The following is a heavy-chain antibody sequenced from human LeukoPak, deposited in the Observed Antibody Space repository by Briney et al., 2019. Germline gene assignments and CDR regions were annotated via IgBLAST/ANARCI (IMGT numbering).Heavy chain of an antibody. CDR3: ARETPYSSSWTDLDY. D-gene: IGHD6-13*01. Sequence: PGGSLRLSCAASGFTFNVYNMIWVRQAPGKGLEWVSSISTSSSYIYYADSVKGRFTISRDNAKKSLYLQMNSLRAEDTAVYYCARETPYSSSWTDLDYWGQGTLVTVSS. J-gene: IGHJ4*02. CDR2: ISTSSSYI. CDR1: GFTFNVYN. V-gene: IGHV3-21*01.